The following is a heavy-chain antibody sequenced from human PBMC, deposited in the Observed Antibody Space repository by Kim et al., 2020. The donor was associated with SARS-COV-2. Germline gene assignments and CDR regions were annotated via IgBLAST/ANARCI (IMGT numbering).Heavy chain of an antibody. CDR1: GFTFSSYA. CDR3: AKDKALGGGSCFDY. J-gene: IGHJ4*02. Sequence: GGSLRLSCAASGFTFSSYAMSWVRQAPGKGLEWVSAISGSGDNTTYGGSVKGRFTISRDNSKGTLYLQMNSLRAEDTAVYYCAKDKALGGGSCFDYWGQGTQVTVSS. CDR2: ISGSGDNT. D-gene: IGHD2-15*01. V-gene: IGHV3-23*01.